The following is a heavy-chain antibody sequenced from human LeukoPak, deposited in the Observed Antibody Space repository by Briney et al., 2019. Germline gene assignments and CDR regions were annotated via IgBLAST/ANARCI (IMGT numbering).Heavy chain of an antibody. CDR3: ARGLKFHARGWFDP. Sequence: GGSLRLSCVVSGFTFSSYCMSWVRQAPGKGLEWVSAISGSGGSTYYADSVKGRFTISRDNSKNTLYLQMNSLRAEDTAVYYCARGLKFHARGWFDPWGQGTLVTVSS. D-gene: IGHD2-21*01. CDR2: ISGSGGST. V-gene: IGHV3-23*01. J-gene: IGHJ5*02. CDR1: GFTFSSYC.